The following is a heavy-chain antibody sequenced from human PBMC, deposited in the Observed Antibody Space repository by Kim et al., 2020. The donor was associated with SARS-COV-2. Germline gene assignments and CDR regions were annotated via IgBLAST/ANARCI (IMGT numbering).Heavy chain of an antibody. Sequence: YYHPSLKSRVTLSVEADKNQFSLKLGSVTAADTAVFYCTRHLSGSSWFDYWGQGTLVTVSS. V-gene: IGHV4-39*01. D-gene: IGHD6-13*01. J-gene: IGHJ4*02. CDR3: TRHLSGSSWFDY.